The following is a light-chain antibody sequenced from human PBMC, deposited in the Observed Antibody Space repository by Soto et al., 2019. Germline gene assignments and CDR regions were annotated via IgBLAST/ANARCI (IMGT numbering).Light chain of an antibody. J-gene: IGKJ1*01. CDR2: DTS. Sequence: EIVVTQSPVTLSLSPGDRATLSCRASRSVSTYLAWYRQKPGQAPRLLIYDTSHRATGIPARFSGSGSGTDFTLTISSLEPEDFAVYYCQQRSSWMWAFGQGTRVEVK. CDR1: RSVSTY. V-gene: IGKV3-11*01. CDR3: QQRSSWMWA.